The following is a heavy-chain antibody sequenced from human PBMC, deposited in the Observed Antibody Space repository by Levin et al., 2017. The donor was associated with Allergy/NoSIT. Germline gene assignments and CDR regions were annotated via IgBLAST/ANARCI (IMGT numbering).Heavy chain of an antibody. CDR3: ARDRGNYDSSGYYFDY. D-gene: IGHD3-22*01. V-gene: IGHV4-4*02. CDR2: IYHSGST. CDR1: GGSISSSNW. J-gene: IGHJ4*02. Sequence: PSETLSLTCAVSGGSISSSNWWSWVRQPPGKGLEWIGEIYHSGSTNYNPSLKSRVTISVDKSKNQFSLKLGALTAADTAVYYCARDRGNYDSSGYYFDYWGQGTLVTVSS.